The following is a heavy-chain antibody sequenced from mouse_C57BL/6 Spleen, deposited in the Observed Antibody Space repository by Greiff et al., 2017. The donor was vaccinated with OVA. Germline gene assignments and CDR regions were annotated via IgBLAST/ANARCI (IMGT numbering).Heavy chain of an antibody. J-gene: IGHJ4*01. CDR1: GYTFTSYW. Sequence: QVQLQQPGAELVKPGASVKVSCKASGYTFTSYWMHWVKQRPGQGLEWIGRIHPSASDTNYNQKFKGKATLTVDKSSSTAYMQLSSLTSEDSAVYYCAIEREDSSGGDAMDYWGQGTSVTVSS. CDR3: AIEREDSSGGDAMDY. V-gene: IGHV1-74*01. D-gene: IGHD3-2*02. CDR2: IHPSASDT.